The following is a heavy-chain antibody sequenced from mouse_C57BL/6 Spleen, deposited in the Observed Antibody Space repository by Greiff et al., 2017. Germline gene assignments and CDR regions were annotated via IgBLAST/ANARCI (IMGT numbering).Heavy chain of an antibody. CDR2: IRSKSNNYAT. V-gene: IGHV10-1*01. CDR1: GFRFNTYA. CDR3: VRHTTDYGDYCAKEY. J-gene: IGHJ4*01. Sequence: EVQVVESGGGLVQPKGSLKLSCAASGFRFNTYAMNWVRQAPGKGLEWVARIRSKSNNYATYYAVSVKDRFTISRDDSESMLYRQMNNLKTEDTAMYYGVRHTTDYGDYCAKEYWGHRTSVTVAS. D-gene: IGHD2-4*01.